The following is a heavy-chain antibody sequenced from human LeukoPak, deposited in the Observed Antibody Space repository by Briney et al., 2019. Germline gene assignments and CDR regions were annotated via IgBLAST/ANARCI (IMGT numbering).Heavy chain of an antibody. CDR1: GFTFSSYA. CDR3: ANSPEVVTAINVSY. Sequence: GGSLRLSCAASGFTFSSYAMSWVRQAPGKGLEWVSAISGSGGSTYYADSVKGWFTISRDNSKNTLYLQMNSLRAEDTAVYYCANSPEVVTAINVSYWGQGTLVTVSS. D-gene: IGHD2-21*02. V-gene: IGHV3-23*01. J-gene: IGHJ4*02. CDR2: ISGSGGST.